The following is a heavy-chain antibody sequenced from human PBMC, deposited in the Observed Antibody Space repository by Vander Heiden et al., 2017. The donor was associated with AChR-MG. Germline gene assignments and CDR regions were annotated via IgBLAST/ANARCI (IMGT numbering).Heavy chain of an antibody. V-gene: IGHV4-31*03. J-gene: IGHJ4*02. Sequence: QVQLQESGPGLVKPSQTLSLTRTVPGGSISSGGYYWNWIRQHPGEGLEWIGYIYYSGSTYYNPSLKSRVTISVDTSKNQFSLKLSSVTAADTAVYYCARTYSSSWLFDSWGEGTLVTVSS. CDR1: GGSISSGGYY. CDR2: IYYSGST. CDR3: ARTYSSSWLFDS. D-gene: IGHD6-13*01.